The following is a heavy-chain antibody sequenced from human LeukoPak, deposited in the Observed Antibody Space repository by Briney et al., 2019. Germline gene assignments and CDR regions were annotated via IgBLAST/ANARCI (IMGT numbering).Heavy chain of an antibody. CDR3: ARDATPPGIIFDY. J-gene: IGHJ4*02. D-gene: IGHD3-16*01. Sequence: GGSLRLSCEVSGFTFSSFWMNWVRQAPGKGLEWVANINQDGSEKWYVDSVKGRFTISRDNAKNSVFLQMNSLRAEDTAVYYCARDATPPGIIFDYWGQGTLVTVSS. CDR2: INQDGSEK. CDR1: GFTFSSFW. V-gene: IGHV3-7*05.